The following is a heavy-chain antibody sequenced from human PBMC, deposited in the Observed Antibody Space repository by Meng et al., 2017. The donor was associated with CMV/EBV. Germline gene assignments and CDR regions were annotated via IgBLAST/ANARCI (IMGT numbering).Heavy chain of an antibody. CDR2: IYYSGTT. J-gene: IGHJ4*02. D-gene: IGHD5-24*01. CDR1: GGSISSGDYY. Sequence: LRLSCTVSGGSISSGDYYWSWIRQPPGKGLEWMGYIYYSGTTYYNPSLKSRVTISVDTSKNQFSLQLSSVTASDTAVYYCARDKDGYNFVDYWGQGTLGT. CDR3: ARDKDGYNFVDY. V-gene: IGHV4-30-4*08.